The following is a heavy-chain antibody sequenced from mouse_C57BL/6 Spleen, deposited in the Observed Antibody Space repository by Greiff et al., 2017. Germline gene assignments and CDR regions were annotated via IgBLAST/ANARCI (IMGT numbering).Heavy chain of an antibody. CDR3: ARIENLAYGSSPYYAMDY. V-gene: IGHV8-8*01. Sequence: QVTLKESGPGILQPSQNLSLTCSFSGFSLSTFGMGVGWIRQPSGKGLEWLAHIWWDDDKYYNPALKSRLTISKDTSKNQVFLKIANVDTADTATYYCARIENLAYGSSPYYAMDYWGQGTSVTVSS. CDR1: GFSLSTFGMG. CDR2: IWWDDDK. J-gene: IGHJ4*01. D-gene: IGHD1-1*01.